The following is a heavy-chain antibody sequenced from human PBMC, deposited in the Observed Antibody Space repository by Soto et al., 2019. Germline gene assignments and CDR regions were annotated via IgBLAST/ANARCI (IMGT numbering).Heavy chain of an antibody. CDR1: GGSFSGYY. J-gene: IGHJ4*02. Sequence: PSETLSLTCAVYGGSFSGYYWSWIRQPPGKGLEWIGEINHSGSTNYNPSLKSRVTISVDTSKNQFSLKLSSVTAADTAVYYCARGRGSGWYEYYFDYWGQGTLVTVSS. D-gene: IGHD6-19*01. V-gene: IGHV4-34*01. CDR2: INHSGST. CDR3: ARGRGSGWYEYYFDY.